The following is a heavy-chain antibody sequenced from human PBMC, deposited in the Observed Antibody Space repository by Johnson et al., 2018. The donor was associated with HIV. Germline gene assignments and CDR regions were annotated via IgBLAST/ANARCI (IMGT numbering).Heavy chain of an antibody. D-gene: IGHD5-24*01. CDR1: GFIFNSYG. CDR3: AKDKRRDGYNSDAFDI. CDR2: IRWNSGSI. V-gene: IGHV3-9*01. J-gene: IGHJ3*02. Sequence: VQVVESGGGVVQPGGSLRLSCAASGFIFNSYGMHWVRQAPGKGLEWVSGIRWNSGSIGYAGSVEGRFPTSRDNAKNSLYLQMNSLRAEDTALYYCAKDKRRDGYNSDAFDIWGQGTMVTVSS.